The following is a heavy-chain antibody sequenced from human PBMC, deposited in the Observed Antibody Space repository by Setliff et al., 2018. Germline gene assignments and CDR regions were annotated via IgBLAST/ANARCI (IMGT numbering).Heavy chain of an antibody. V-gene: IGHV4-59*08. D-gene: IGHD1-1*01. CDR3: ARTGTYRYFDS. Sequence: SETLSLTCTVSGGSISTYYWSWIRQPPGKGLEWIGYIHYSGSTNYNPSLKSRVTISVDTAKNQFSLKLRSVTAADTAVYYCARTGTYRYFDSWGQGTLVTVSS. CDR1: GGSISTYY. CDR2: IHYSGST. J-gene: IGHJ4*02.